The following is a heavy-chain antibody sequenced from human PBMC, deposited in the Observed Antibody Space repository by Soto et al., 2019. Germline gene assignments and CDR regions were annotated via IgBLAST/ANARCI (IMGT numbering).Heavy chain of an antibody. J-gene: IGHJ4*02. Sequence: GESLKISCKGSGYSFTSYWIAWVRQVPGKGLELMGVIYPGDSDIRYSPSFQGQVTISADKSISTAYLQWSSLKASDTAMYYCARPKSNGRFTPFDYWGQGTLVTVSS. CDR3: ARPKSNGRFTPFDY. CDR2: IYPGDSDI. D-gene: IGHD2-8*01. CDR1: GYSFTSYW. V-gene: IGHV5-51*01.